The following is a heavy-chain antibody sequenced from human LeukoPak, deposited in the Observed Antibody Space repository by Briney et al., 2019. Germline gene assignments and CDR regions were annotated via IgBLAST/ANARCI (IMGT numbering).Heavy chain of an antibody. CDR2: IYESGST. D-gene: IGHD2-15*01. CDR3: ARGAWATRLGS. V-gene: IGHV4-34*01. J-gene: IGHJ4*02. Sequence: DTLSLTFAVYGESPNSYYWSWIRQLPGKGLEWIGEIYESGSTDYNPSLKSRVTISMVPSKQQFSLSLTSVTAADTAVYYCARGAWATRLGSWGLGTPVIVSS. CDR1: GESPNSYY.